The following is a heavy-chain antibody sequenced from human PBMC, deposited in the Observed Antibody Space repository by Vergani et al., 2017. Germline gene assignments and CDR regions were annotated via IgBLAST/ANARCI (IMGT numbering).Heavy chain of an antibody. J-gene: IGHJ4*02. CDR2: IYYSGST. D-gene: IGHD5-24*01. V-gene: IGHV4-59*01. Sequence: QVQLQESGPGLVKPSETLSLTCTVSGGSISSYYWSWIRQPPGKGLAWIGYIYYSGSTNYNPSLKSRVTISVDTSKNQFSLKLSSVTAADTAVYYCARVHDSNNYYFDYWGQGTLVTVSS. CDR3: ARVHDSNNYYFDY. CDR1: GGSISSYY.